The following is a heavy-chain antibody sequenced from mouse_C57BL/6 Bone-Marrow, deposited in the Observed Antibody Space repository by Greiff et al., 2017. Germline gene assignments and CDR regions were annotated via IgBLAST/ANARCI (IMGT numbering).Heavy chain of an antibody. J-gene: IGHJ3*01. CDR2: IYPRSGNT. CDR1: GYTFTSYG. V-gene: IGHV1-81*01. CDR3: ARSGDYYGRSWAY. D-gene: IGHD1-1*01. Sequence: QVQLKQSGAELARPGASVKLSCKASGYTFTSYGISWVKQRTGQGLEWIGEIYPRSGNTYYNEKFKGKATLTADKSSSTAYMELRSLTSEDSAVYFCARSGDYYGRSWAYWGQGTLVTVSA.